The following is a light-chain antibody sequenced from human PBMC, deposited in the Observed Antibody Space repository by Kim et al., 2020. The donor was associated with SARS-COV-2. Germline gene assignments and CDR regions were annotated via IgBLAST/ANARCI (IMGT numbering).Light chain of an antibody. CDR3: QQYNSYWT. CDR2: DAS. V-gene: IGKV1-5*01. Sequence: SASVGHSVTITCRASQNIDNWLAWYQHKPWKAPHLLIYDASNLESGVPPRFSSSGSGTEFTLTISSLQPDDFATYHYQQYNSYWTFGQGTKVDIK. J-gene: IGKJ1*01. CDR1: QNIDNW.